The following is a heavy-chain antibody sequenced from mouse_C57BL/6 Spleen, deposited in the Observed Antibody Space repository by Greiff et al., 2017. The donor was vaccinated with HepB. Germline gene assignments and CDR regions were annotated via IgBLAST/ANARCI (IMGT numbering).Heavy chain of an antibody. CDR2: ISYSGST. V-gene: IGHV3-1*01. J-gene: IGHJ2*01. CDR1: GYSITSGYD. CDR3: AGLRDYYFDY. Sequence: DVQLQESGPGMVKPSQSLSLTCTVTGYSITSGYDWHWIRHFPGNKLEWMGYISYSGSTNYNPSLKSRISITHDTSKNHFFLKLNSVTTEDTATYYCAGLRDYYFDYWGQGTTLTVSS. D-gene: IGHD1-1*01.